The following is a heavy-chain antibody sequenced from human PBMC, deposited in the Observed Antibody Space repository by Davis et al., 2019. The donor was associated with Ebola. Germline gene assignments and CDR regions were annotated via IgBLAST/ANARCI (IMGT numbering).Heavy chain of an antibody. J-gene: IGHJ6*04. D-gene: IGHD6-13*01. CDR2: ISYDGSIK. Sequence: GGSLRLSCAASGFTFSNYAMHWVRQAPGKGLEWVAVISYDGSIKYYADSVKGRFTISRDNSKNTLYLQMNSLRVEDTALYYCARTDPRSWFYYGMDVWGKGTTVTVSS. CDR3: ARTDPRSWFYYGMDV. CDR1: GFTFSNYA. V-gene: IGHV3-30*04.